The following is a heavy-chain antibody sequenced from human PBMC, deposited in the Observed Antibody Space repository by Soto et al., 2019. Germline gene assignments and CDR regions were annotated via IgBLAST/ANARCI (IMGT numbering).Heavy chain of an antibody. D-gene: IGHD3-10*01. J-gene: IGHJ6*02. Sequence: ASVKVSCKASGYTFTSYYMHWVRQAPGQGLEWMGIINPSGGSTSYAQKFQGRVTMTRDTSTSTVYMELSSLRSEDTAVYYCGREVESDYGSGSYPLYYYGMDVWGQGTTVTVSS. CDR1: GYTFTSYY. V-gene: IGHV1-46*01. CDR2: INPSGGST. CDR3: GREVESDYGSGSYPLYYYGMDV.